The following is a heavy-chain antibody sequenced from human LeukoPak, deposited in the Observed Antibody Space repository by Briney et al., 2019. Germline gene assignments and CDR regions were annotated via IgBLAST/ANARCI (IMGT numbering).Heavy chain of an antibody. J-gene: IGHJ4*02. V-gene: IGHV4-39*07. CDR1: GGSISSSSYY. Sequence: ASETLSLTCTVSGGSISSSSYYWGWIRQPPGKGLEWIGSIYYSGSTYYNPSLKSRVTISVDTSKNQFSLQLRSMTAADTAVYYCAKVGEYGYCASSACFSPFDCWGQGTLVTVSS. CDR2: IYYSGST. D-gene: IGHD2-2*03. CDR3: AKVGEYGYCASSACFSPFDC.